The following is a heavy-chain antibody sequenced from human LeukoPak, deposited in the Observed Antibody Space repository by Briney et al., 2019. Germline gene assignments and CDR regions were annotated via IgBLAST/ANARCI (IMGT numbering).Heavy chain of an antibody. V-gene: IGHV3-15*01. CDR1: GFTFSKVW. CDR2: IRSITDGGTT. D-gene: IGHD5-12*01. J-gene: IGHJ4*02. Sequence: AGGSLRLSCAASGFTFSKVWMTWVRQAPGKGLEWVGRIRSITDGGTTDYGAPVKGRFTISRDDSKNTLYLQMNSLKTEDTAVYYCASTPRVYSGYDPYFDYWGQGTLVTVSS. CDR3: ASTPRVYSGYDPYFDY.